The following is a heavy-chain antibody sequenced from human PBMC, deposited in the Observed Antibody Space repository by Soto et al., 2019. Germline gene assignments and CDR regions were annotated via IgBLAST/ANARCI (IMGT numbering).Heavy chain of an antibody. CDR1: GFSLSTSGMR. V-gene: IGHV2-70*04. Sequence: GSGPTLVNPTQTLTLTCTFSGFSLSTSGMRVSWIRQPPGKALEWLARIDCDDYKFYSTSLRTRLTISKDTSNNQEVITLTNMDPVDTATYYCAKTGRDGSWFGPWGQGTLVTVSS. J-gene: IGHJ5*02. CDR2: IDCDDYK. D-gene: IGHD2-15*01. CDR3: AKTGRDGSWFGP.